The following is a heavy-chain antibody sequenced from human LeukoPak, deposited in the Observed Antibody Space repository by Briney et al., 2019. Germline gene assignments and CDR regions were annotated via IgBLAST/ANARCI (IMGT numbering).Heavy chain of an antibody. CDR2: IYHSGST. V-gene: IGHV4-39*07. CDR1: GGSISSGGYY. Sequence: SQTLSLTCTVSGGSISSGGYYWSWIRQPPGKGLEWIGSIYHSGSTYYNSSLKSRVTISVDTSKNQFSLKLSSVTAADTAVYYCARAQGPFDYWGQGTLVTVSS. J-gene: IGHJ4*02. CDR3: ARAQGPFDY.